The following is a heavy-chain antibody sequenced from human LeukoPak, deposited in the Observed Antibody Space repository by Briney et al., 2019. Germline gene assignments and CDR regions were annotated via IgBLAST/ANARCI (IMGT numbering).Heavy chain of an antibody. Sequence: SYITSTSDTIYYADSVKGRFTSSRDNAKNSVYLQMNSLRAEDTAVYYCARSSGYPFFDYWGQGTLVTVSS. D-gene: IGHD3-22*01. J-gene: IGHJ4*02. V-gene: IGHV3-48*01. CDR2: ITSTSDTI. CDR3: ARSSGYPFFDY.